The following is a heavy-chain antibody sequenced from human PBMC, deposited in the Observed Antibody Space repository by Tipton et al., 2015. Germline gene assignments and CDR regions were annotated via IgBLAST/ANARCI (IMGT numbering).Heavy chain of an antibody. V-gene: IGHV4-39*07. J-gene: IGHJ4*02. D-gene: IGHD4-23*01. CDR3: ARARGRHGGLFDS. Sequence: GLVKPSETLSLTCTVSGGSVSSGSYYWSWIRQPPGKGLEWIGSISHSGNTYYNPSLKSRVTMSRDTSKNQFSLTVTSVTAADTAVYYCARARGRHGGLFDSWGQGILVTVSP. CDR2: ISHSGNT. CDR1: GGSVSSGSYY.